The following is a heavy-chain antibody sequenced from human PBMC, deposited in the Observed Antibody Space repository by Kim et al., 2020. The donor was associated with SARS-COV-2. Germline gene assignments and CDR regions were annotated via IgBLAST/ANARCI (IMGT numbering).Heavy chain of an antibody. J-gene: IGHJ5*02. Sequence: HKSRVTISVNTTKNQFSLKLSSVPAADTAVYYCARGSYSSSWYGGSFFDPWGQGTLVTVSS. D-gene: IGHD6-13*01. V-gene: IGHV4-31*02. CDR3: ARGSYSSSWYGGSFFDP.